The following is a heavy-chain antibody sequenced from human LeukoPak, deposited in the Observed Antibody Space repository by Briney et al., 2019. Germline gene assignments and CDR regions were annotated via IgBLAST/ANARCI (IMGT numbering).Heavy chain of an antibody. CDR1: GYSISSGFY. CDR2: FHHSGST. Sequence: SETLSLTCSVSGYSISSGFYWDWIRQPPGKGLEWIGSFHHSGSTPYNPSLKSRVTISVDTSKNQFSLKLSSVTAADTAVYYCSRLVYSYGYYFDYWGQGTLVTVSS. V-gene: IGHV4-38-2*02. CDR3: SRLVYSYGYYFDY. J-gene: IGHJ4*02. D-gene: IGHD5-18*01.